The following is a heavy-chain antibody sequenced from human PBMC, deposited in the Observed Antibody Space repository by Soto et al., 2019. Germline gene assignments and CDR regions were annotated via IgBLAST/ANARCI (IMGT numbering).Heavy chain of an antibody. D-gene: IGHD3-3*01. CDR1: GYTFTSYA. CDR2: INAGNGNT. CDR3: ARGGDFWSGTGNWLDR. J-gene: IGHJ5*02. V-gene: IGHV1-3*01. Sequence: ASVKVSCKASGYTFTSYAMHWVRQAPGQRLEWMGWINAGNGNTKYSQKFQGRVTITRDTSASTAYMELSSLRSEDTAVYYCARGGDFWSGTGNWLDRWGKGTLVTV.